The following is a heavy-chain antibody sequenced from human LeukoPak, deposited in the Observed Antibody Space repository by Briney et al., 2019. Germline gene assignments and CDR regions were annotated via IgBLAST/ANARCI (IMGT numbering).Heavy chain of an antibody. D-gene: IGHD6-19*01. CDR3: AKAVAGTLEYFDY. CDR1: GFTFSTYS. V-gene: IGHV3-48*01. J-gene: IGHJ4*02. Sequence: PGGSLRLSCAASGFTFSTYSMNWVRQAPGKGLEWVSYISSSSSTIYYADSVKGRFTISRDNSKNTLYLRMNSLRAEDTAVYYCAKAVAGTLEYFDYWGQGTLVTISS. CDR2: ISSSSSTI.